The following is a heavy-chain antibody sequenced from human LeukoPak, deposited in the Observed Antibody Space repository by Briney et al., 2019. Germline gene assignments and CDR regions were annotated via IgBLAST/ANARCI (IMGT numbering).Heavy chain of an antibody. CDR1: GYTFTSYG. CDR3: ARDGGVNDAFDI. Sequence: ASVKVSCKASGYTFTSYGISWVRQAPGQGLEWMGGIIPIFGTANYAQKFQGRVTITADESTSTAYMELSSLRSEDTAVYYCARDGGVNDAFDIWGQGTMVTVSS. CDR2: IIPIFGTA. J-gene: IGHJ3*02. V-gene: IGHV1-69*13. D-gene: IGHD2-15*01.